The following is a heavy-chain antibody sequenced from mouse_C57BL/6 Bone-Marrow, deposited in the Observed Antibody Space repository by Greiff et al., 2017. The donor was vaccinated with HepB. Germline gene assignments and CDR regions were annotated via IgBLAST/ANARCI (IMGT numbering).Heavy chain of an antibody. D-gene: IGHD1-1*01. J-gene: IGHJ1*03. CDR3: ARHTTVVATRYFDV. V-gene: IGHV1-53*01. Sequence: QVQLQQPGTELVKPGASVKLSCKASGYTFTSYWMHWVKQRPGQGLEWIGNINPSNGGTNYNEKFKSKATLTVDKSSSTAYMQLSSLTSEDSAVYYCARHTTVVATRYFDVWGTGTTVTVSS. CDR1: GYTFTSYW. CDR2: INPSNGGT.